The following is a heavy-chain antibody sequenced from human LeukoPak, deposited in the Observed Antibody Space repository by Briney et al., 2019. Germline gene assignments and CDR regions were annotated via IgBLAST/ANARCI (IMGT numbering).Heavy chain of an antibody. CDR1: GGSLSSYY. J-gene: IGHJ4*02. Sequence: SETLSLTCTVSGGSLSSYYWSWIRQPAGKGPEWIGRIYTSGSTNYNPSLKSRVTMSVDTSKNQFSLKLSSVTAADTAVYYCARGAAVAGTFDYWGQGTLVTVSS. CDR2: IYTSGST. D-gene: IGHD6-19*01. CDR3: ARGAAVAGTFDY. V-gene: IGHV4-4*07.